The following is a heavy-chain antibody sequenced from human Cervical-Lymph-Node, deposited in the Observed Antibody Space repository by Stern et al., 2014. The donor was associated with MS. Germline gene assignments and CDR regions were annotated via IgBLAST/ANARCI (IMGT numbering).Heavy chain of an antibody. CDR2: INPNTGSI. CDR1: GYIFTAYY. Sequence: QVQLVQSEPGVKKPGASVKVSCKTSGYIFTAYYIHWVRQAPGQGLEWMGWINPNTGSISYALKLSYKDVFPRDTSTTTAYMDLTGLTSYDTAVYFGGRSAISLYGDHLTLNPWGQGTLLTVSS. V-gene: IGHV1-2*02. D-gene: IGHD4-17*01. CDR3: GRSAISLYGDHLTLNP. J-gene: IGHJ5*02.